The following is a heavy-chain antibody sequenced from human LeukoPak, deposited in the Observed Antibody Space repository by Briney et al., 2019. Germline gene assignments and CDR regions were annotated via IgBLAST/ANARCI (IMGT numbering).Heavy chain of an antibody. V-gene: IGHV1-8*01. CDR3: ARKGPANYYYYYMDV. D-gene: IGHD2-2*01. Sequence: SVKVSCKASGYTFTGYDLNWVRQATRPGLEWMGWMHPNSGNTGYAPKFQGRVTSTRNSSISTADMELTSMRSEDTAVYYCARKGPANYYYYYMDVWGKGTAVSVSS. CDR2: MHPNSGNT. J-gene: IGHJ6*03. CDR1: GYTFTGYD.